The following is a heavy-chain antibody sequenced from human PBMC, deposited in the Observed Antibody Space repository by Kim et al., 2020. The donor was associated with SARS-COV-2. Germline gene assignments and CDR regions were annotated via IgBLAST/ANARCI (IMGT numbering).Heavy chain of an antibody. V-gene: IGHV4-39*01. CDR2: ITYSGNV. Sequence: SETLSLTCTVSGGSMSSSSHYWGWIRQPPGKGLEWIGRITYSGNVIYNPSLKSLVTISINTPKNQFSLKVTSVTAADTAVYYCARYEAFTMLDFWGQGTL. CDR1: GGSMSSSSHY. CDR3: ARYEAFTMLDF. D-gene: IGHD3-10*02. J-gene: IGHJ4*02.